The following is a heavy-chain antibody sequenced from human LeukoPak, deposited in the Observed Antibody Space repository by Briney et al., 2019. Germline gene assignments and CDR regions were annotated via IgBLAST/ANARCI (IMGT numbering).Heavy chain of an antibody. CDR1: GGSVSSGSYY. Sequence: SETLSLTCTVSGGSVSSGSYYWSWIRQPPGKGLEWIGYIYYSGSTNYNPSLKSRVTISVDTSKNQFSLKLSSATAADTAVYYCARVSGYCSGGSCSNWFDPWGQGTLVTVSS. J-gene: IGHJ5*02. V-gene: IGHV4-61*01. D-gene: IGHD2-15*01. CDR2: IYYSGST. CDR3: ARVSGYCSGGSCSNWFDP.